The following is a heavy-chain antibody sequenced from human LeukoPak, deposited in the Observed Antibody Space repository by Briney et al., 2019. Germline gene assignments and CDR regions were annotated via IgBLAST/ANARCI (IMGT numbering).Heavy chain of an antibody. Sequence: PGGSLRLSCAASGFTFDDHGMSWVRQAPGQGLEWGAGSNWNGGSTGYADSVKGRFTISRDNAKNSLYLQMNSLRAEDTALYHCARGRSSSWYGHDAFDIWGQGTMVTVSS. D-gene: IGHD6-13*01. V-gene: IGHV3-20*01. CDR2: SNWNGGST. CDR3: ARGRSSSWYGHDAFDI. CDR1: GFTFDDHG. J-gene: IGHJ3*02.